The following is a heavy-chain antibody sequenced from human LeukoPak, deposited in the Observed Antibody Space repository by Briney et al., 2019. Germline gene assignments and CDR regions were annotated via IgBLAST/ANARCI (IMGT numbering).Heavy chain of an antibody. D-gene: IGHD3-22*01. V-gene: IGHV3-33*01. Sequence: GRSLRLSCAASGFTFSSYGMHWVRQAPGKGLEWVAVIWYDGSNKYYADSVKGRFTISRDNSKNTLYLQMNSLRAEDTAVYYCARITYYYDSSGYYSLPDYWGQGTLVTVSS. CDR3: ARITYYYDSSGYYSLPDY. CDR1: GFTFSSYG. CDR2: IWYDGSNK. J-gene: IGHJ4*02.